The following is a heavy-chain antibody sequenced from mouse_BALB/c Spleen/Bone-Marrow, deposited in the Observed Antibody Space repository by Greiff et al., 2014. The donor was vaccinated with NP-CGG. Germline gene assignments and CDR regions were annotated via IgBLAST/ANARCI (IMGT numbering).Heavy chain of an antibody. CDR1: GFTFSSYG. CDR2: INSNGGRT. Sequence: DVHLVESGGGLVQPGGSLKLSCAASGFTFSSYGMSWVRQTPDKRLELVATINSNGGRTYYPDSVKGRFTISRDNAKNTLYLQMSSLKSEDTAMYYCARDSLLRSLYAMDYWGQGTSVTVSS. V-gene: IGHV5-6-3*01. CDR3: ARDSLLRSLYAMDY. D-gene: IGHD1-2*01. J-gene: IGHJ4*01.